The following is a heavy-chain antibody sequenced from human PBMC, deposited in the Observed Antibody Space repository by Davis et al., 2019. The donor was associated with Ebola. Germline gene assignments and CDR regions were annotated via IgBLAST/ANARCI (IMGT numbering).Heavy chain of an antibody. Sequence: GGSLRLSCAASGFTFSSYGMHWVRQAPGKGLEWVAVIWYDGSNKYYADSVKGRLTISRDNSKNTLYLQMDNLRAEDTAVYYCASQGWCGGIPCIHAPSGYWGQGTPVTVS. V-gene: IGHV3-30*02. D-gene: IGHD2-21*01. CDR3: ASQGWCGGIPCIHAPSGY. J-gene: IGHJ4*02. CDR1: GFTFSSYG. CDR2: IWYDGSNK.